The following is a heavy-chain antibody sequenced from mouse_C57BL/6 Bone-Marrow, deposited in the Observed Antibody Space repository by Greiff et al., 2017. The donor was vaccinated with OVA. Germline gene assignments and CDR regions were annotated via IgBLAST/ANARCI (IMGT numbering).Heavy chain of an antibody. Sequence: VQLQQPGPELVKPGASVKLSCKASGYTFTSYWMHWVKQRPGQGLEWIGNINPSNGGTNYNEKFKSKATLTVDKSSSTAYLQLSSLTSEDSAVYYCARREVLITTAPAGYFDVWGTGTTVTVSA. D-gene: IGHD1-1*01. J-gene: IGHJ1*03. CDR2: INPSNGGT. V-gene: IGHV1-53*01. CDR3: ARREVLITTAPAGYFDV. CDR1: GYTFTSYW.